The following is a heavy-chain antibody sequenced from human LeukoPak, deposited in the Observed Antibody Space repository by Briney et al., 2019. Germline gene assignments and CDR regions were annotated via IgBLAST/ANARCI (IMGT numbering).Heavy chain of an antibody. CDR3: ARQASDYFYYYMDV. Sequence: SETLSLTCTVSGGSISTSNHYWGWIRQPPGKGLEWIGTIYYSGTTYYNPSLESRVTISEDTSKNQFSLMLRSVTAADTAVYFCARQASDYFYYYMDVWGKGTTVTVSS. V-gene: IGHV4-39*01. CDR2: IYYSGTT. CDR1: GGSISTSNHY. J-gene: IGHJ6*03.